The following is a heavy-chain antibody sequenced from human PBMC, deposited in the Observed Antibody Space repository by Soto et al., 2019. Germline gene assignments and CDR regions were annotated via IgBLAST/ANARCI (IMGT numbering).Heavy chain of an antibody. J-gene: IGHJ4*02. Sequence: PSVKVSCKASGGTFSSYAISWVRQAPGQGLEWMGGIIPIFGTANYAQKFQGRVTITADESTSTAYMELSSLRSEDTAVYYCARTYSSGWQGGSYFDYWGQGTLVTVSS. CDR1: GGTFSSYA. CDR2: IIPIFGTA. V-gene: IGHV1-69*13. D-gene: IGHD6-19*01. CDR3: ARTYSSGWQGGSYFDY.